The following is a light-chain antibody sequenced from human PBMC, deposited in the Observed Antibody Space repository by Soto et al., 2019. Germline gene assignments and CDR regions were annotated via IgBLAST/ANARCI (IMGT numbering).Light chain of an antibody. V-gene: IGLV2-14*01. CDR2: EVT. CDR1: SSDVGIYDY. CDR3: SSYTITHIPVI. Sequence: QSALTQPASVSGSPGQSISISCTGTSSDVGIYDYVSWYQHHPGKAPKLMVYEVTNRPSGVSNRFSGSKSGNTASLTISGLQAEDEASYYCSSYTITHIPVIFGGGTQLTVL. J-gene: IGLJ2*01.